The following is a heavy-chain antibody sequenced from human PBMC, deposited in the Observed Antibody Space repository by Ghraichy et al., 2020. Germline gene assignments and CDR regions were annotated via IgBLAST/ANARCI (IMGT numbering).Heavy chain of an antibody. CDR3: VKGGHPRSGWYRSFDY. CDR2: IGDSGTST. Sequence: GGSLRLSCAASGFTLRSYAMTWVRQAPGKGLEWVSAIGDSGTSTYHADSVKGRFTISRDISKNTLYLQMKSLRAEDTAVYYCVKGGHPRSGWYRSFDYWGPGTLVTVSS. J-gene: IGHJ4*02. D-gene: IGHD6-19*01. V-gene: IGHV3-23*01. CDR1: GFTLRSYA.